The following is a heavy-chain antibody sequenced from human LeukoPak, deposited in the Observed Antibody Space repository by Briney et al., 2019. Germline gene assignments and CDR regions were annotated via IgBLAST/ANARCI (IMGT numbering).Heavy chain of an antibody. CDR1: GYTFTGYY. J-gene: IGHJ6*03. Sequence: ASVKVSCKASGYTFTGYYMHWVRQAPGQGLEWMGWINPNSGGTNYAQKLQGRVTMTTDTSTSTAYMELRSLRSDDTAVYYCAGVSMVRGVIDYYYYYMDVWGKGTTVTVSS. CDR2: INPNSGGT. V-gene: IGHV1-2*02. D-gene: IGHD3-10*01. CDR3: AGVSMVRGVIDYYYYYMDV.